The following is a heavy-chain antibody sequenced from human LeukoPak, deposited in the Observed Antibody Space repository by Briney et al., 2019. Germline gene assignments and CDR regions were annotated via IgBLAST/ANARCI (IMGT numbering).Heavy chain of an antibody. CDR2: IYYSGST. CDR3: ARQEVAAAGRGYYYYMDV. D-gene: IGHD6-13*01. Sequence: SETLSLTCTVSGGSISSYYWSWIRQPPGKGLEWIGYIYYSGSTNYNPSLKSRVTISVDTSKNQFSLKLSSVTAADTAVYYCARQEVAAAGRGYYYYMDVWGKGTTVTVSS. J-gene: IGHJ6*03. CDR1: GGSISSYY. V-gene: IGHV4-59*01.